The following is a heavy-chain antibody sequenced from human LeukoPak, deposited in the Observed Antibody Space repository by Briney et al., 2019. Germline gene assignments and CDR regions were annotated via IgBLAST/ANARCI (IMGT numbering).Heavy chain of an antibody. CDR3: ARERTYYYDSNPDYFDY. D-gene: IGHD3-22*01. CDR1: GFTFDDYG. J-gene: IGHJ4*02. CDR2: INWNGGST. Sequence: GGSPRLPCAASGFTFDDYGMSWVRQAPGKGLEWVSGINWNGGSTGYADSVKGRFTISRGNAKNSLYLQMNSLRAGDTALYYCARERTYYYDSNPDYFDYWGQGTLVTVSS. V-gene: IGHV3-20*04.